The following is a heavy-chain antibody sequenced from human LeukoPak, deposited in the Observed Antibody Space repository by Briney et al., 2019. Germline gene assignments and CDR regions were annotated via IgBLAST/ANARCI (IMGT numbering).Heavy chain of an antibody. CDR2: ISSNGGST. D-gene: IGHD6-19*01. Sequence: PGGSLRLSCAASGFTFSSYAMNWVRQAPGKGLEYVSAISSNGGSTYYANSVKGRFTISRDNSKNTLYLQMGSLRAEDMAVYYCARDRLIAVAANDYYYYYMDVWGKGNTVTVSS. J-gene: IGHJ6*03. CDR3: ARDRLIAVAANDYYYYYMDV. CDR1: GFTFSSYA. V-gene: IGHV3-64*01.